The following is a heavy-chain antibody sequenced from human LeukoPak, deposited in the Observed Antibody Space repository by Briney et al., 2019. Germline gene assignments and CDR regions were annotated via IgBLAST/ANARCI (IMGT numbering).Heavy chain of an antibody. CDR1: GFTFSSYA. V-gene: IGHV3-33*08. Sequence: GGSLRLSCAASGFTFSSYAMHWVRQAPGKGLEWVAVIWYDGSNKYYADSVKGRFTISRDNSKNTLYLQMNSLRAEDTAVYYCARDGKYYDSSGYYADYWGQGTLVTVSS. CDR2: IWYDGSNK. CDR3: ARDGKYYDSSGYYADY. J-gene: IGHJ4*02. D-gene: IGHD3-22*01.